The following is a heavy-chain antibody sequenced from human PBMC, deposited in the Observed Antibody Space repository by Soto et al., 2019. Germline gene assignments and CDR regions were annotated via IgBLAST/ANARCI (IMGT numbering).Heavy chain of an antibody. CDR2: IYPGDSDT. J-gene: IGHJ3*02. D-gene: IGHD6-6*01. CDR3: ARTEYSSSLRGAFDI. Sequence: PVQFMKISYKGAEYNFTNYCIRWVRQMPGKGLEWMGIIYPGDSDTRYSPSFQGQVTISADKSISTAYLQWSSLKASDTAMYYCARTEYSSSLRGAFDIWGQGTMVTVS. CDR1: EYNFTNYC. V-gene: IGHV5-51*01.